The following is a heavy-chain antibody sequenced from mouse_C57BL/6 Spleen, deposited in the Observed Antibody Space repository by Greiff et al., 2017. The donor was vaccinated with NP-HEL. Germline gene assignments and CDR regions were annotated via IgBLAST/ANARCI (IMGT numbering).Heavy chain of an antibody. CDR3: ARPEIYYFDY. J-gene: IGHJ2*01. V-gene: IGHV5-17*01. CDR1: GFTFSDYG. Sequence: EVMLVESGGGLVKPGGSLKLSCAASGFTFSDYGMHWVRQAPEKGLEWVAYISSGSSTIYYADTVKGRFTISRDNAKNTLFLQMTSLRSEDTAMYYCARPEIYYFDYWGQGTTLTVSS. CDR2: ISSGSSTI.